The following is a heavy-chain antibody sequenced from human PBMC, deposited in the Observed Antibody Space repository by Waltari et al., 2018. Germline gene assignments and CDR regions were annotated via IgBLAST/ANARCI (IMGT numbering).Heavy chain of an antibody. J-gene: IGHJ4*02. CDR1: GFTLTSYA. V-gene: IGHV3-23*04. D-gene: IGHD6-19*01. CDR3: AKGETTGWYRCFDY. Sequence: EVQLVDSGGDLTQPGGSLRLSCVASGFTLTSYAMSWVRQVPGKGLEWVSSITASGHITYYADSVKGRFSISRDNSKNTVYLQMDSLRAEDTAVYHCAKGETTGWYRCFDYWGQGTQVTVSS. CDR2: ITASGHIT.